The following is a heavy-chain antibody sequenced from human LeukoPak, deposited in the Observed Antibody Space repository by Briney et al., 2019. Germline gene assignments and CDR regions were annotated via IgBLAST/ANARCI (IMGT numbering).Heavy chain of an antibody. Sequence: ASVKVSCKASGYTFTSYGISWVRQAPGQGLEWMGWISAYNGNTNYAQKLQGRVTMTTDTSTRTAYMELRSLRSGDTAVYYCARGGSGNYYKPLDYWGQGTLVTVSS. J-gene: IGHJ4*02. CDR2: ISAYNGNT. V-gene: IGHV1-18*01. CDR3: ARGGSGNYYKPLDY. CDR1: GYTFTSYG. D-gene: IGHD3-10*01.